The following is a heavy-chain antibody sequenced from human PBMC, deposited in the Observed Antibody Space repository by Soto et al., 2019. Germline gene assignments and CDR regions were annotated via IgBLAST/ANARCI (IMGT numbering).Heavy chain of an antibody. Sequence: GGSLRLSCAASGFTFSSYCMHWVRQAPGKWLEWVTVISDDGSNKYYADSVKGRFTISRDNSKNTLYLKMNSLGAEDTAVYYCGKESATVTLDYWGQGTLVTVSS. CDR3: GKESATVTLDY. CDR1: GFTFSSYC. J-gene: IGHJ4*02. D-gene: IGHD4-17*01. V-gene: IGHV3-30*18. CDR2: ISDDGSNK.